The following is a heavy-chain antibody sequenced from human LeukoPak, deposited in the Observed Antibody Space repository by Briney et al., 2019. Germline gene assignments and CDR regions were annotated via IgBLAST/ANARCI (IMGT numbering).Heavy chain of an antibody. CDR2: IYHSGST. Sequence: SETLSLTCAVYGGSFTGYYWRWIRQPPGQGLEWIGYIYHSGSTYYNPSLKSRVTISVDRSKNQFSLKLSSVTAADTAVYYCARDLGGGDAFDIWGQGTMVTVSS. J-gene: IGHJ3*02. CDR3: ARDLGGGDAFDI. V-gene: IGHV4-34*01. CDR1: GGSFTGYY. D-gene: IGHD3-16*01.